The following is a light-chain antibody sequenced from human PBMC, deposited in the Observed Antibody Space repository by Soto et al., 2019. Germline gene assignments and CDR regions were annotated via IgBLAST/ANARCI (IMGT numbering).Light chain of an antibody. CDR1: QDIAGY. CDR2: GES. J-gene: IGKJ5*01. Sequence: DMRVTPSPSSVSAAVWERVSMVCPASQDIAGYLAWYQHKPGRTTELLIHGESRLQSGVPARFSGSGSGKDFTISINSLQNEDFENYYCQQAYSFPITFGQGTQLEIK. CDR3: QQAYSFPIT. V-gene: IGKV1-12*01.